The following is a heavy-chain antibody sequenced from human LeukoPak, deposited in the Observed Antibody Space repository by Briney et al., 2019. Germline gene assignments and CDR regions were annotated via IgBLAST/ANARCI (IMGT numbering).Heavy chain of an antibody. V-gene: IGHV1-18*01. J-gene: IGHJ4*02. CDR3: ARHGDYPIGNY. CDR2: ISGYNGNT. D-gene: IGHD4-17*01. CDR1: GYTFTSYG. Sequence: ASVKVSCTASGYTFTSYGISWVRQAPGQGLEWMGWISGYNGNTNYAQNLQGRVTMTTDTSTSTAHMELRSLRSDDTAVYYCARHGDYPIGNYWCQGTLVTVSS.